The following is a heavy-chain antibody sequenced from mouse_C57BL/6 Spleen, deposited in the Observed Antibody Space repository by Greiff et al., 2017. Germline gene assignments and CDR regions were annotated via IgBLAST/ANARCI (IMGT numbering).Heavy chain of an antibody. J-gene: IGHJ1*03. CDR2: ISYDGSN. D-gene: IGHD2-3*01. CDR1: GYSITSGYY. Sequence: EVHLVESGPGLVKPSQSLSLTCSVTGYSITSGYYWNWIRQFPGNKLEWMGYISYDGSNNYNPSLKNRISITRDTSKNQFFLKLNSVTTEDTATYYCARIYDGYLRYFDVWGTGTTVTVSS. V-gene: IGHV3-6*01. CDR3: ARIYDGYLRYFDV.